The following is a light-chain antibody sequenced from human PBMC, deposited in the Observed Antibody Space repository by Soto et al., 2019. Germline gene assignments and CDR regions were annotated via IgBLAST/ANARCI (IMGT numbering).Light chain of an antibody. V-gene: IGLV2-8*01. CDR3: SAYAGSNDRWV. CDR1: SNDIGAYNY. CDR2: EVS. Sequence: QSALTQPPSASGSPGQSVTISCTGTSNDIGAYNYVSWYQQHPGKAPKLMIHEVSKRPSGVPDRFSGSKSGNTASLTVFGRLSEDVADYHCSAYAGSNDRWVFGGGTKLTVL. J-gene: IGLJ3*02.